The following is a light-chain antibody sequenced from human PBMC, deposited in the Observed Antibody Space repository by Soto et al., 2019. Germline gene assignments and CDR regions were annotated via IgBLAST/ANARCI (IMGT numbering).Light chain of an antibody. CDR2: GAS. CDR3: QQYYKLPYT. V-gene: IGKV3-15*01. J-gene: IGKJ2*01. Sequence: EIVMTQSPATLSLSPGGRATLSCRASQSASDNLAWYQQKRGQAPRLLIYGASARATDIPARFSGSGSGTEFTLTISSLQSEDFAVYFCQQYYKLPYTFGQGARLEIK. CDR1: QSASDN.